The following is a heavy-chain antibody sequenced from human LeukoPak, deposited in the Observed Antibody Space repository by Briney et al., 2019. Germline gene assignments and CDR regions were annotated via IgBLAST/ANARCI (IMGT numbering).Heavy chain of an antibody. V-gene: IGHV3-7*01. CDR3: ARGSPYSGYDFYFDY. CDR2: IKQDGSEK. J-gene: IGHJ4*02. Sequence: PGGSLRLSCAASGFTFSSYWMSWVRQAQGKGLDWVANIKQDGSEKYYVDSVKGRFTISRDNAKNSLYLQMNSLRAEDTAVYYCARGSPYSGYDFYFDYWGQGTLVTVSS. D-gene: IGHD5-12*01. CDR1: GFTFSSYW.